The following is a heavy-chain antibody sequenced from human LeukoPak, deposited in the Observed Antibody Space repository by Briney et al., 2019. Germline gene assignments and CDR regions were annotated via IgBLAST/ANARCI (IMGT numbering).Heavy chain of an antibody. J-gene: IGHJ4*02. D-gene: IGHD3-3*01. CDR1: GFTVSSNY. CDR2: IYSGGST. V-gene: IGHV3-53*01. Sequence: GGSLRLSCAASGFTVSSNYMSWVRQAPGKWLEWVSVIYSGGSTYYADSVKGRFTISRDNSKNTLYLQMNSLRAEDTAVYYCARNGQFGVVDYWGQGTLVTVSS. CDR3: ARNGQFGVVDY.